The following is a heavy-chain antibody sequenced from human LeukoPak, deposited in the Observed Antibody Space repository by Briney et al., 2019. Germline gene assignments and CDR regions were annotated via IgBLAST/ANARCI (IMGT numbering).Heavy chain of an antibody. D-gene: IGHD6-13*01. V-gene: IGHV3-23*01. CDR1: GLTFSSYA. CDR2: ISSSGGST. Sequence: GGSLRLSCAASGLTFSSYAMTWVRQAPGKGLEWVSSISSSGGSTYYADSVKGRFTISRDNSKNTLYLQMNSLRAEDTAVYYCAKVGHGYSSIPLLDYWGQGTLVTVSS. CDR3: AKVGHGYSSIPLLDY. J-gene: IGHJ4*02.